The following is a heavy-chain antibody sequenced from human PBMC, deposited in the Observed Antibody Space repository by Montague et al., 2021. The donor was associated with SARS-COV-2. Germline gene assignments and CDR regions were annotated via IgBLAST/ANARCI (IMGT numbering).Heavy chain of an antibody. CDR1: GFIFSNYG. CDR2: IWYDGSNK. CDR3: ARDARRYCSGGFCLNWFDP. J-gene: IGHJ5*02. D-gene: IGHD2-15*01. Sequence: SLRLSCAASGFIFSNYGMNWVRQAPSKGLEWVAVIWYDGSNKYYADSVKGRFTISRDNSKKMLYLQMNSLRAEDTAVYFCARDARRYCSGGFCLNWFDPWGQGTQVTVSS. V-gene: IGHV3-33*01.